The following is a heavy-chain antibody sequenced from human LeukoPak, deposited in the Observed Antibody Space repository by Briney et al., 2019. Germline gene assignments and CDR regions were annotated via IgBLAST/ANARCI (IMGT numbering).Heavy chain of an antibody. D-gene: IGHD3-3*01. CDR1: GYTFTGYY. Sequence: ASVKVSCKASGYTFTGYYMHWVRQAPGQGLEWMGWINPNSGGTNYAQKFQGRVTMTRDTSISTAYMELSRLRSDDTAVYYCAREYDFWSGPHKGKHGFDYGGQGTLVTVSS. CDR3: AREYDFWSGPHKGKHGFDY. V-gene: IGHV1-2*02. CDR2: INPNSGGT. J-gene: IGHJ4*02.